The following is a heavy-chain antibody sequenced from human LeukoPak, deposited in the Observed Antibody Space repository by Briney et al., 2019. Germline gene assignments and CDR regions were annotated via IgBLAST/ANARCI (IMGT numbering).Heavy chain of an antibody. CDR2: IYHSGST. D-gene: IGHD2-2*01. Sequence: SETLSLTCAVSGGSISSSNWWSWVRQPPGKGLEWIGEIYHSGSTNYNPSLKSRVTISVDKSKNQFSLKLSSVTAADTAVYYCARIVVVPAAITFDYWGQGTLVTVCS. J-gene: IGHJ4*02. V-gene: IGHV4-4*02. CDR3: ARIVVVPAAITFDY. CDR1: GGSISSSNW.